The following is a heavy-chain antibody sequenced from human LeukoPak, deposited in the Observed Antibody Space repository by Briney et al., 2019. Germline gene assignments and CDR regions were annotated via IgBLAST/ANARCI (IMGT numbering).Heavy chain of an antibody. CDR1: GFTFSSYA. CDR3: AKVISTRALRYFDWFNY. D-gene: IGHD3-9*01. V-gene: IGHV3-23*01. Sequence: GGSLRLSCAASGFTFSSYAMSWVRQAPGKGLEWVSAISGSGGSTYYADSVKGRFTISRDNSKNTLYLQMNSLRAEDTAVYYCAKVISTRALRYFDWFNYWGQGTLVTVSS. CDR2: ISGSGGST. J-gene: IGHJ5*01.